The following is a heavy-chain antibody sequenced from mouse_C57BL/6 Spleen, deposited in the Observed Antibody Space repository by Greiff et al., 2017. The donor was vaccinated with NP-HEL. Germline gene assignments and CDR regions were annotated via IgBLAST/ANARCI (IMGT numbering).Heavy chain of an antibody. CDR2: INPYNGGT. D-gene: IGHD1-1*01. Sequence: EVQLQQSGPVLVKPGASVKMSCKASGYTFTDYYMNWVKQSHGKSLEWIGVINPYNGGTSYNQKFKGKATLTVDKSSSTAYMELNSLTSEDSAVYYCARLSYYGSSRGVFDDWGQGTTLTVSS. V-gene: IGHV1-19*01. CDR3: ARLSYYGSSRGVFDD. CDR1: GYTFTDYY. J-gene: IGHJ2*01.